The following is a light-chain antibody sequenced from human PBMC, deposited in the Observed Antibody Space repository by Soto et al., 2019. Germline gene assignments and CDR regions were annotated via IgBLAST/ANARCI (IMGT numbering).Light chain of an antibody. CDR1: QSISSW. CDR3: QQYNDNWT. J-gene: IGKJ1*01. Sequence: DIQMTQSPSTLSASVVDRVTITCRASQSISSWLAWYQQKPGTAPKLLIYKASTLQSGVPSRFSGSGSGTEFTLTISSLQPDGSATYYCQQYNDNWTFGQGTKVEIK. V-gene: IGKV1-5*03. CDR2: KAS.